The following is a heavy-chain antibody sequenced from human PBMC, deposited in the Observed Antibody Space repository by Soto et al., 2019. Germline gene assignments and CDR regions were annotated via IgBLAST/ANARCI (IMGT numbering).Heavy chain of an antibody. D-gene: IGHD1-26*01. CDR1: GGTFSTYA. J-gene: IGHJ6*02. CDR2: IIPLFGTP. Sequence: QVQLMQSGAEVKKPGSSVKVSCRASGGTFSTYAISWVRQAPGQGLEWMGGIIPLFGTPNYAQKFQGRVTITADESTSTAYMELNNLRSEDTTVYYCARALTTRWVLISYYGMDVWGQGTTVTVSS. CDR3: ARALTTRWVLISYYGMDV. V-gene: IGHV1-69*01.